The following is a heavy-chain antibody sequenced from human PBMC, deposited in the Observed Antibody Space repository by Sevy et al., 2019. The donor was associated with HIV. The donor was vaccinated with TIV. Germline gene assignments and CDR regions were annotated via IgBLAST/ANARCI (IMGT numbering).Heavy chain of an antibody. Sequence: GGSLRVSCAASGFSLNSYWMSWVRQAPGKGLEWVANIKQDGSVKYYVDSVKGRFTISRDNARNLLYLQMNSLRAEDTALYYCVRAIAADGSFWGQGTLVTVSS. CDR3: VRAIAADGSF. CDR1: GFSLNSYW. D-gene: IGHD6-13*01. CDR2: IKQDGSVK. V-gene: IGHV3-7*01. J-gene: IGHJ4*02.